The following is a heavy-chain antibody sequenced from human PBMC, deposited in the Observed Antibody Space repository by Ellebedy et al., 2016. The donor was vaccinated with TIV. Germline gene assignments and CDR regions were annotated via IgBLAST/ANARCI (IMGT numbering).Heavy chain of an antibody. Sequence: AASVKVSCKASGGTFNTYAINWVRQDPGQGLEWMGMILPVFETASYAQKFQGRVTITADNSTVTAYMALNNLRSEHTAGYNVAREGDSGSYVFHFWGQGTLVNVS. J-gene: IGHJ4*02. V-gene: IGHV1-69*06. CDR2: ILPVFETA. CDR1: GGTFNTYA. CDR3: AREGDSGSYVFHF. D-gene: IGHD3-16*01.